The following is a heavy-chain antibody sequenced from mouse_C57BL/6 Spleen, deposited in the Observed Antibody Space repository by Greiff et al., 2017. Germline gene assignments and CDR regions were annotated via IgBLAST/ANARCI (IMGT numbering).Heavy chain of an antibody. CDR3: ARHDGSTRAWFAY. Sequence: QVQLQQSGAELARPGASVKLSCKASGYTFTSYGISWVKQKTGQGLEWIGEIYPRSGNTYYNEKFKGKATLTADKSSSTAYMELRRLTSEDSAVYFCARHDGSTRAWFAYWGQGTLVTVSA. CDR1: GYTFTSYG. J-gene: IGHJ3*01. D-gene: IGHD1-1*01. CDR2: IYPRSGNT. V-gene: IGHV1-81*01.